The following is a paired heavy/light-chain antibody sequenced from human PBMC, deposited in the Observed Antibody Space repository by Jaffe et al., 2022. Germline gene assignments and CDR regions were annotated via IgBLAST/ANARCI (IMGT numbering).Heavy chain of an antibody. J-gene: IGHJ5*02. CDR3: VRRQPRYYYDSSGYYHNNWFDP. Sequence: EVQLVQSGAEVKKPGESLKISCKGSGYSFTSYWIGWVRQMPGKGLEWMGIIYPGDSDTRYSPSFQGQVTISADKSISTAYLQWSSLKASDTAMYYCVRRQPRYYYDSSGYYHNNWFDPWGQGTLVTVSS. CDR1: GYSFTSYW. D-gene: IGHD3-22*01. CDR2: IYPGDSDT. V-gene: IGHV5-51*03.
Light chain of an antibody. CDR2: GAS. V-gene: IGKV3-15*01. CDR3: QQYNNWLVT. Sequence: EIVMTQSPATLSVSPGERATLSCRASQSVSSNLAWYQQKPGQAPRLLIYGASTRATGIPARFSGSGSGTEFTLTISSLQSEDFAVYYCQQYNNWLVTFGQGTKVEIK. CDR1: QSVSSN. J-gene: IGKJ1*01.